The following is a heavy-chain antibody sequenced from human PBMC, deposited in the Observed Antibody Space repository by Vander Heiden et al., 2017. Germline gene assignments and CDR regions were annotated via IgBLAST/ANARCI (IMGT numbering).Heavy chain of an antibody. Sequence: EAQLVASGGGLVTPGGSLRLSCAASGFAFSSYSMNWVGQAPGKGLEWVSSISSSSSYIYYADSVKGRFTISRDNAKNSLYLQMNSLRAEDTAVYYCASWVEMATINYWGQGTLVTVSS. CDR1: GFAFSSYS. CDR3: ASWVEMATINY. J-gene: IGHJ4*02. D-gene: IGHD5-12*01. CDR2: ISSSSSYI. V-gene: IGHV3-21*01.